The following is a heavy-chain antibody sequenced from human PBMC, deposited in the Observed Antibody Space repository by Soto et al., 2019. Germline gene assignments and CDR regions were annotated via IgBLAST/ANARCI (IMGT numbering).Heavy chain of an antibody. V-gene: IGHV3-21*01. Sequence: EVQLVESGGGLVKPGGSLRLSCAASGFTFSSYSMNWVRQAPGKGLEWVSSISSSSYIYYADSVKGRFTISRDNAKNSLYLQMSSLRAEDTAVYYCARDASRYYYDSSGYYWFDYWGQGTLVTVSS. J-gene: IGHJ4*02. CDR1: GFTFSSYS. D-gene: IGHD3-22*01. CDR2: ISSSSYI. CDR3: ARDASRYYYDSSGYYWFDY.